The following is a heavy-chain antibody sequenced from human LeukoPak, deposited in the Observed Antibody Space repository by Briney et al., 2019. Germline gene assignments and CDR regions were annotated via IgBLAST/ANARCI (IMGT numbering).Heavy chain of an antibody. J-gene: IGHJ4*02. V-gene: IGHV4-34*01. CDR2: INDSGSA. D-gene: IGHD2-2*01. Sequence: PSETLSLTCAVYGGSFSDYHWTWIRQSPGKGLDWMGEINDSGSALYNPSLMNRITISVDMSENHFSLNLTSVTAADTGVYYCGRGPHPHWPPMQNWGQGSLVTVSS. CDR1: GGSFSDYH. CDR3: GRGPHPHWPPMQN.